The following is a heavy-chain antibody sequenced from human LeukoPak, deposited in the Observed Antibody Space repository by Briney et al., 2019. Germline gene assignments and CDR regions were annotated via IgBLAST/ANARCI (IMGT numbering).Heavy chain of an antibody. CDR3: AKGSFYCTSSSCPQYYYYMDV. J-gene: IGHJ6*03. CDR1: GFTFTRHG. V-gene: IGHV3-30*02. D-gene: IGHD2-2*01. Sequence: GGSLRLSXAASGFTFTRHGMHWVRQAPGKGLEWVAFVRYDGSEKYYADYVKGRFTISRDDSRNTVFLQMNSLTAEDTAVYYCAKGSFYCTSSSCPQYYYYMDVWGKGTTVTVSS. CDR2: VRYDGSEK.